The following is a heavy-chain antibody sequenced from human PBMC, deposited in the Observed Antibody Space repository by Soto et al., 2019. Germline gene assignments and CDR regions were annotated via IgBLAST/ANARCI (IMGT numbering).Heavy chain of an antibody. CDR2: INPSGGST. CDR1: GYTFTSYY. CDR3: ARDPEDTAMSPDDAFDI. V-gene: IGHV1-46*01. Sequence: ASVKRSCTASGYTFTSYYMHWVRQAPGQGLEWMGIINPSGGSTSYAQKFQGRVTMTRDTSTSTVYMELSSLRSEDTAVYYCARDPEDTAMSPDDAFDIWGQGTMVTVSS. D-gene: IGHD5-18*01. J-gene: IGHJ3*02.